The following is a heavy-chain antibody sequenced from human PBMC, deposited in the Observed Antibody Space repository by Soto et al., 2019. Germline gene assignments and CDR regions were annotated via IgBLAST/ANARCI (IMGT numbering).Heavy chain of an antibody. D-gene: IGHD2-2*01. CDR3: ARDAIVVVPAADYYYYYGMDV. Sequence: QVQLVQSGAEVKKPGSSEKVSCKASGGTFSSYAISWVRQAPGQGLEWMGGLIPIFGTANYAQKFQGRVTITGDEYTSTAYMELSSLRSEDTAVYYCARDAIVVVPAADYYYYYGMDVWGQGTTVTVSS. CDR2: LIPIFGTA. V-gene: IGHV1-69*01. J-gene: IGHJ6*02. CDR1: GGTFSSYA.